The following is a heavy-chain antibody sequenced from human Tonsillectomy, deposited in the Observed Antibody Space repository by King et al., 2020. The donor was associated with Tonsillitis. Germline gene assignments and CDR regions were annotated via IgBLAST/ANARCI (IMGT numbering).Heavy chain of an antibody. D-gene: IGHD3-16*02. CDR3: AKADDYVWGNYRYPLDY. Sequence: VQLVESGGGVVQPGWSLRLSCAASGFIFSSYGMQWVRQAPGKGLEWVAVISYDGSNKHYADSVKGRFTISRDNSKNTLYLQMNSLRAEDTAVYYCAKADDYVWGNYRYPLDYWGQGTLVTVSS. J-gene: IGHJ4*02. CDR2: ISYDGSNK. CDR1: GFIFSSYG. V-gene: IGHV3-30*18.